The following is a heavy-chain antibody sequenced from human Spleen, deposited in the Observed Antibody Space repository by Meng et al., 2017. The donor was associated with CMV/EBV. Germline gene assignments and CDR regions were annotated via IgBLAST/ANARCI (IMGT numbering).Heavy chain of an antibody. V-gene: IGHV4-31*11. CDR3: ARLLSGSWYYFDY. D-gene: IGHD6-13*01. CDR2: IYYSGST. CDR1: GVSLSAYY. Sequence: CGVYGVSLSAYYWSWIRQHPGKGLEWIGYIYYSGSTYYNPSLKSRVTISVDTSKNQFSLKLSSVTAADTAVYYCARLLSGSWYYFDYWGQGTLVTVSS. J-gene: IGHJ4*02.